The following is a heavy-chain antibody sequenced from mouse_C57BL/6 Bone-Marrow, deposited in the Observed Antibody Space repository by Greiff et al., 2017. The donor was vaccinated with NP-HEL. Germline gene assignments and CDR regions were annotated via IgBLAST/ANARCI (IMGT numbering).Heavy chain of an antibody. J-gene: IGHJ4*01. CDR1: GFNIKDYY. Sequence: VQLQQSGAELVKPGASVKLSCTASGFNIKDYYMHWVKQRTEQGLEWIGRIDPEDGETKYAAKFQGKATITADTSSTTAYLQLSSLTSEDTAVYYCARGRLYYAMDYWGQGTSATVSA. CDR2: IDPEDGET. CDR3: ARGRLYYAMDY. D-gene: IGHD3-2*02. V-gene: IGHV14-2*01.